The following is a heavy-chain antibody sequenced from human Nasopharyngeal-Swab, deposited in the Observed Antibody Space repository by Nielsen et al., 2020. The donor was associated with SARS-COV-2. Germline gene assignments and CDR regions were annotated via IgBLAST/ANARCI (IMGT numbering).Heavy chain of an antibody. J-gene: IGHJ6*03. CDR2: IYHTGST. CDR3: ARPYYYYMDV. V-gene: IGHV4-30-2*01. CDR1: GGSISSGGYS. Sequence: SETLSLTCAVSGGSISSGGYSWSWIRQPPGKGLEWIGYIYHTGSTNYNPSLKSRVTISVDKSKHQFSLELSSATAADTAVYHCARPYYYYMDVWGRGTTVIVSS.